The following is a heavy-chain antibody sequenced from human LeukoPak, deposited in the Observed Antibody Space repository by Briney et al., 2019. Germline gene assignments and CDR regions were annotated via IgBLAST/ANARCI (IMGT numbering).Heavy chain of an antibody. J-gene: IGHJ4*02. Sequence: SETLSLTCTVSGGSISSNNYYWGWIRQPPGKGLEWVGSIYYSGSTYYNPSLKSRVTISVDTSKNQFSLKLSSVTAADTAVYYCARGLRYFDWYFSDWGQGTLVTVSS. CDR2: IYYSGST. CDR3: ARGLRYFDWYFSD. D-gene: IGHD3-9*01. CDR1: GGSISSNNYY. V-gene: IGHV4-39*01.